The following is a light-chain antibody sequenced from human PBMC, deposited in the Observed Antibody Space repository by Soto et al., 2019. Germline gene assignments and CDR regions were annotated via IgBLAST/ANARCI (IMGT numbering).Light chain of an antibody. CDR2: GNS. J-gene: IGLJ3*02. Sequence: QSVLTQPPSVSGAPGQRVTISCTGSSSNIGAGYDVHWYQQLPGTAPKLLIYGNSNRPSGVPDRFSGSKSGTSASLAITGLQADEEADYYCQSYDSRLSGWVFGGGTKLTVL. V-gene: IGLV1-40*01. CDR1: SSNIGAGYD. CDR3: QSYDSRLSGWV.